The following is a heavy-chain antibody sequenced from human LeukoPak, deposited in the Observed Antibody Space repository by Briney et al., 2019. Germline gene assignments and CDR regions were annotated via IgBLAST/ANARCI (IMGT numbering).Heavy chain of an antibody. CDR2: IIPIFGTA. CDR3: ARVGDTAMELIYFDY. D-gene: IGHD5-18*01. V-gene: IGHV1-69*01. Sequence: GSSVKVSCKASGGTFSSYAISWVRQAPGQGLEWMGGIIPIFGTANYAQKFQGRVTITADESTSTAYMGLSSLRSEDTAVYYYARVGDTAMELIYFDYWGQGTLVTVSS. CDR1: GGTFSSYA. J-gene: IGHJ4*02.